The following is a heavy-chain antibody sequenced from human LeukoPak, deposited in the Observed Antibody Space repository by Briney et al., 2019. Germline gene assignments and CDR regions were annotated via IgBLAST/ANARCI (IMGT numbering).Heavy chain of an antibody. CDR1: GGSISSSSYY. CDR3: AIHRLYSSPGDY. V-gene: IGHV4-39*01. D-gene: IGHD6-13*01. CDR2: IYYSGST. J-gene: IGHJ4*02. Sequence: SETLSLTCTVSGGSISSSSYYWGWIRQPPGKGLEWMGSIYYSGSTYYNPSLKSRVTISADTSKNQFSLELSSVTAADTAVYYCAIHRLYSSPGDYWGQGTLVTVSS.